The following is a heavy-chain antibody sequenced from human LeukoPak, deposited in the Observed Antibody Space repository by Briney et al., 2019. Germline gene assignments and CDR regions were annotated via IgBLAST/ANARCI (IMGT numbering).Heavy chain of an antibody. D-gene: IGHD3-22*01. CDR3: ARDLQAGAYDSSGYYPYYFDY. CDR2: IIPIFGTA. J-gene: IGHJ4*02. Sequence: SVKVSCKASGGTFSSYAISWVRQAPGQGLEWMGGIIPIFGTANYAQKFQGRVTITADESTSTAYMELSSLRSEGTAVYYCARDLQAGAYDSSGYYPYYFDYWGQGTLVTVPS. V-gene: IGHV1-69*01. CDR1: GGTFSSYA.